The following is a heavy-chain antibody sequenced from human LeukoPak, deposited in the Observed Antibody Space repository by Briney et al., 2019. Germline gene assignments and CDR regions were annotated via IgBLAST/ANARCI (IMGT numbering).Heavy chain of an antibody. J-gene: IGHJ4*02. CDR2: ISAYNGNT. V-gene: IGHV1-18*01. D-gene: IGHD1-26*01. Sequence: ASVKVSCKASGYTFTSYGISWVRQAPGQGLEWMGWISAYNGNTNYAQKLQGRVTMTTDTSTSTAYMELRSLRSDDTAVYYCARSLGIVGATSPFDYWGQGTLATVSS. CDR1: GYTFTSYG. CDR3: ARSLGIVGATSPFDY.